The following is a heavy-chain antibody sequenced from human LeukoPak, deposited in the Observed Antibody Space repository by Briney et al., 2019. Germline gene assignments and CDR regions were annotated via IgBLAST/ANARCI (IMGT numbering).Heavy chain of an antibody. CDR2: IKQDGSEK. Sequence: GGSLRLSCAASGFTFSSYWMSWVRQAPGKGLEWVANIKQDGSEKYYVDSVKGRFTISRDNVKNSLYLQMNSLRADDTAVYYCARVRSGYYFDYWGQGTLVTVSS. CDR1: GFTFSSYW. J-gene: IGHJ4*02. D-gene: IGHD3-3*01. CDR3: ARVRSGYYFDY. V-gene: IGHV3-7*04.